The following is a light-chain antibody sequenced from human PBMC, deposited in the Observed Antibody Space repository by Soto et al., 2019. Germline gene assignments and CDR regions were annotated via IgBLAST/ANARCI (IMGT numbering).Light chain of an antibody. Sequence: QAALTQPASVSGFPGQSITISCTGTNRDIWNSNLVSWYQQYPGKGPKIMIYEVTKRPSGISYRFSGSKSGNTASLTISGLQPEDEADYYWYSFTGISTSLFVFGTGTKVTVL. CDR3: YSFTGISTSLFV. CDR1: NRDIWNSNL. CDR2: EVT. J-gene: IGLJ1*01. V-gene: IGLV2-23*02.